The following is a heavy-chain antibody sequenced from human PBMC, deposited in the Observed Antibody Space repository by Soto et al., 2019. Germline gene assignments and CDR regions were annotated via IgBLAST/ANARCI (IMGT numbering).Heavy chain of an antibody. CDR1: GGTITTGGHF. D-gene: IGHD1-26*01. V-gene: IGHV4-31*03. J-gene: IGHJ4*02. CDR3: ARVVSGSYLDY. CDR2: IYYSGTT. Sequence: PSETLSLTCTVSGGTITTGGHFWSWIRQYPGKGLEWIGYIYYSGTTHYNPSLKSRVTISIDMSKNQFSLNLSSVTAADTAVYYCARVVSGSYLDYWGQGTLVTVSS.